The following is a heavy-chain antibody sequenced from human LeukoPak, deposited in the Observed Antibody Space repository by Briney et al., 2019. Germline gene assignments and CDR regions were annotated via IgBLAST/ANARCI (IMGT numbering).Heavy chain of an antibody. CDR2: IYPGDSDT. Sequence: GESLKISCKGSGYSFTSYWIGWVRQMPGKGLEWMGIIYPGDSDTRYSPSFQGQVTISADKSISTAYLQWSSLKASDTAMYYCARHIIVAAAGTSAIYYYYYYMDVWGKGTTVTVSS. V-gene: IGHV5-51*01. D-gene: IGHD6-13*01. J-gene: IGHJ6*03. CDR3: ARHIIVAAAGTSAIYYYYYYMDV. CDR1: GYSFTSYW.